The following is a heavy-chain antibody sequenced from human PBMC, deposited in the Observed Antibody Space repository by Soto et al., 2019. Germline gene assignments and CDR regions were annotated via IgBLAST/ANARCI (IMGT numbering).Heavy chain of an antibody. CDR3: AREPSGSGTALVTFHYYGMDV. CDR2: IIPIFGTA. Sequence: QVQLVQSGAGVKKPGSSGKVSCKASGGTFSSYAISWVRQAPGQGLEWMGGIIPIFGTANYAQKFQGRVTITADKSTSTAYMELSSLRSEDTAVYYCAREPSGSGTALVTFHYYGMDVWGQGTTVTVSS. V-gene: IGHV1-69*06. D-gene: IGHD5-18*01. CDR1: GGTFSSYA. J-gene: IGHJ6*02.